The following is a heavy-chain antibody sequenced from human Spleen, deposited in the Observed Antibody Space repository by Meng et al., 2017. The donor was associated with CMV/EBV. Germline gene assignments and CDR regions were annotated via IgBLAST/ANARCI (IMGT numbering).Heavy chain of an antibody. CDR2: ISSSGGTI. V-gene: IGHV3-11*04. CDR3: ARDPMEYCNNGLCSRYFGS. Sequence: FNDYYMSWIRQAPGKGLEWISYISSSGGTIYSADSVKGRFTISRDNAKNSLYLQMSSLRAEDTAVYYCARDPMEYCNNGLCSRYFGSWGQGTLVTVSS. J-gene: IGHJ4*02. CDR1: FNDYY. D-gene: IGHD2-8*01.